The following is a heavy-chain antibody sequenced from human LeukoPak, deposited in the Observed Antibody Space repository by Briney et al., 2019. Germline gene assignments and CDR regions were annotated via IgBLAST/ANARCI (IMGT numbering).Heavy chain of an antibody. J-gene: IGHJ5*02. D-gene: IGHD2/OR15-2a*01. Sequence: GGSLRLSCAASGFTFSSYAMSWVRQASGKGLEWVSAISGSGGSTYYADSVKGRFTISRDNSKNTLYLQMNSLRAEDTAVYYCAKDLSFVIPYNWFDPWGQGTLVTVSS. CDR2: ISGSGGST. CDR3: AKDLSFVIPYNWFDP. V-gene: IGHV3-23*01. CDR1: GFTFSSYA.